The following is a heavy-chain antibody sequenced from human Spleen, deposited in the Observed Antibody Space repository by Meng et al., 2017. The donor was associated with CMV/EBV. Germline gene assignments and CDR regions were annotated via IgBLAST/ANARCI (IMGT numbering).Heavy chain of an antibody. Sequence: ASGFTFSSYGMHGVRQAPGTGLGWVAVIWYDGSNKYYADSVKRRFTISRHNSKNTLYRHMNRLRAEDTAMYYCAKDLCGGACYGFDYWGQGTLVTVSS. CDR1: GFTFSSYG. CDR3: AKDLCGGACYGFDY. D-gene: IGHD2-21*01. J-gene: IGHJ4*02. CDR2: IWYDGSNK. V-gene: IGHV3-33*06.